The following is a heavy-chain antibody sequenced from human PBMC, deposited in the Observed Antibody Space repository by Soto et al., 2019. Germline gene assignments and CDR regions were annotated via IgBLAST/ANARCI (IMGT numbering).Heavy chain of an antibody. CDR3: ARGHLDYFYYGMDV. CDR1: GDSLSSRRTA. J-gene: IGHJ6*02. V-gene: IGHV6-1*01. Sequence: PSQTLSLTCVISGDSLSSRRTAWNWIRQPPSRGLEWLGRTYYRSKWYNDYALSVKSRITINPDTSKNQFSLQLSSVTPEDTAVYYCARGHLDYFYYGMDVWGQGTTVTVSS. CDR2: TYYRSKWYN.